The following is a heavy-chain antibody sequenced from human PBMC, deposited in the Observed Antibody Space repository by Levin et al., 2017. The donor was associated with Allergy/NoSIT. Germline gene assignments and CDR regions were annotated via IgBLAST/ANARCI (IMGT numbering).Heavy chain of an antibody. Sequence: GGSLRLSCVASGFTFSSYGVHWVRQAPGKGLEWVANIWYDGSRKDYGDSVKGRFTISRDNSKNTVYLQMNSLRVDDTAVYYCARGDGYADYWGQGTLVTVSS. J-gene: IGHJ4*02. CDR1: GFTFSSYG. V-gene: IGHV3-33*01. CDR3: ARGDGYADY. CDR2: IWYDGSRK. D-gene: IGHD5-24*01.